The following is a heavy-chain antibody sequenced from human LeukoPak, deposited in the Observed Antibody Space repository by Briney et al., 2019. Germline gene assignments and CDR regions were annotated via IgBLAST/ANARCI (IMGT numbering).Heavy chain of an antibody. CDR3: ARGHGRFPVNYYFDL. CDR2: IKSDGTST. CDR1: GFTFTTYS. Sequence: GGSLRLSCAASGFTFTTYSMDWVRHAPGKGLVWVSLIKSDGTSTSYAYSVKGRCTISIHNATNTLHLQMNSLTAENTAVYYCARGHGRFPVNYYFDLSGRGTPVTVSS. J-gene: IGHJ2*01. V-gene: IGHV3-74*01. D-gene: IGHD4-11*01.